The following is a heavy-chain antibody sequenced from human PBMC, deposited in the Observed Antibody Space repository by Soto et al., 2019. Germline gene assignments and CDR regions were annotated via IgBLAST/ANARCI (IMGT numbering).Heavy chain of an antibody. D-gene: IGHD1-20*01. Sequence: SETLSLTCAVYGGSFSGYYWTWIRQPPGKGLEWIGEINRSGSTNYKPSLRGRATISVDTSKNQVSLKVSSVTAADTAVYYCARGRTLITGTSLDYWGQGXLVTVYS. CDR1: GGSFSGYY. V-gene: IGHV4-34*01. CDR3: ARGRTLITGTSLDY. CDR2: INRSGST. J-gene: IGHJ4*02.